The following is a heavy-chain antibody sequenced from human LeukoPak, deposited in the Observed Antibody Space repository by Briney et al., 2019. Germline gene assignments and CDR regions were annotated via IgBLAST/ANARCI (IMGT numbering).Heavy chain of an antibody. Sequence: GGSLRLSCEASGFTFSSYAMHWVRQAPGKGLEWVALISYDGSNKYYADSVKGRFTISRDHSNTLHLQMNSLRPEDTAVYFCGRDHTTGGYGPFDCWGQGTLVTVSS. CDR3: GRDHTTGGYGPFDC. V-gene: IGHV3-30*04. D-gene: IGHD4-17*01. CDR2: ISYDGSNK. J-gene: IGHJ4*02. CDR1: GFTFSSYA.